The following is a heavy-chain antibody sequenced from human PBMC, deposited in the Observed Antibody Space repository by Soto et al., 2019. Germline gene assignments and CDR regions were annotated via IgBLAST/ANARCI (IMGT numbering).Heavy chain of an antibody. Sequence: EVQLAESGGGMVQPGGSLRLSCVASGFTFSSYDMHWVRQAPGKGLEYVSSISSNGGTTYYGNSVKGRFTISRDNSKNTLYLRMGSMRAEDMAVYYCVRRVSGNYDYWGRGTLVTVAS. CDR2: ISSNGGTT. CDR1: GFTFSSYD. J-gene: IGHJ4*02. D-gene: IGHD1-7*01. CDR3: VRRVSGNYDY. V-gene: IGHV3-64*01.